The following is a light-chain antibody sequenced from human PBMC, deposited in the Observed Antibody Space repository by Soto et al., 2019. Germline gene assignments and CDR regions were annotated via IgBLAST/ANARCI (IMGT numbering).Light chain of an antibody. Sequence: IVMTQSPATLSVSPGERATLSCRASQGVSSKLAWFQQKPGQAPSLLIYGVSTRATGVPVRFSGSGSGTEFTPTIKSLQSEDFAVYYCQQRSNWLFGPGTKVDIX. CDR2: GVS. CDR3: QQRSNWL. V-gene: IGKV3-15*01. CDR1: QGVSSK. J-gene: IGKJ3*01.